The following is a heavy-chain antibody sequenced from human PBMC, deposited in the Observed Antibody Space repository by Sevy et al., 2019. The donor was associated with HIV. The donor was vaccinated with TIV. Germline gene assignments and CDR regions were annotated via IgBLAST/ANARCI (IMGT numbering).Heavy chain of an antibody. J-gene: IGHJ6*02. CDR2: ISSSSSYI. CDR3: ARDLGIAARPGYYYYYGMDV. D-gene: IGHD6-6*01. V-gene: IGHV3-21*01. CDR1: GFTFSSYS. Sequence: GGSLRLSCAASGFTFSSYSMNWVRQAPGKGLEWVSSISSSSSYIYYADSVKGRFTISRDNAKNSLYLQMNSLRAEETAVYYCARDLGIAARPGYYYYYGMDVWGQGTTVTVSS.